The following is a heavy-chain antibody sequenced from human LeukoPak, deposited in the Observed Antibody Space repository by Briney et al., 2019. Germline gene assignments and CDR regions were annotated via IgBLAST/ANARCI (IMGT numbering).Heavy chain of an antibody. CDR2: ISGGGDST. J-gene: IGHJ4*02. Sequence: PGGSLRLSCVGSGFIFGKYAMTWARQAPGKGLEWVSTISGGGDSTWNADSVKGRFTVSRDNSKNTLYLQMSSLRVEDTAVYYCAKRGSSEMRWYPFDYWGQGTLVTVSS. D-gene: IGHD2-15*01. V-gene: IGHV3-23*01. CDR3: AKRGSSEMRWYPFDY. CDR1: GFIFGKYA.